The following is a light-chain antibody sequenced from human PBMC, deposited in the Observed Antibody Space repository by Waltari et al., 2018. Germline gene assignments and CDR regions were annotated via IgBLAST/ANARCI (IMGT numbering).Light chain of an antibody. CDR1: QSIDIY. Sequence: EIVLTQSPATLSLSPGESATLSCRASQSIDIYLAWYQQRPGQAPRLLISDASYRATGIPARFRGSGSGIDFTLTISSLEPEDFAVYSCQQRSRWPLTFGGGTKVEL. CDR3: QQRSRWPLT. J-gene: IGKJ4*01. V-gene: IGKV3-11*01. CDR2: DAS.